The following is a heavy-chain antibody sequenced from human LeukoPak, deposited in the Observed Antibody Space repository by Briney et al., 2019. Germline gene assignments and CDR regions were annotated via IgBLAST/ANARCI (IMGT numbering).Heavy chain of an antibody. D-gene: IGHD6-6*01. Sequence: SGGSLRLSCVTSGFTFSSYWMSWVRQAPGKGLEWVALIKQDGSEKYYVDSVKGRFTMSRDNAGSSLYLQMNSLRVEDTAMYYCARYGQLGDWGRGTLVTVSS. J-gene: IGHJ4*02. CDR2: IKQDGSEK. V-gene: IGHV3-7*03. CDR3: ARYGQLGD. CDR1: GFTFSSYW.